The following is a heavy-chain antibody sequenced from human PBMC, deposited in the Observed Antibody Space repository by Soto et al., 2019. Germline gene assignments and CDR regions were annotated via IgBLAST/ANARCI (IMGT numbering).Heavy chain of an antibody. CDR1: GGAFSSYD. Sequence: SVNVSWKASGGAFSSYDISWGRQAPGQGLEWMGGIIPIFGTANYAQKFQGRVTITADESTSTAYMELSSLRSEDTAVYYCAREADWSAFDIWGQGTMVTVSS. D-gene: IGHD2-21*01. V-gene: IGHV1-69*13. J-gene: IGHJ3*02. CDR2: IIPIFGTA. CDR3: AREADWSAFDI.